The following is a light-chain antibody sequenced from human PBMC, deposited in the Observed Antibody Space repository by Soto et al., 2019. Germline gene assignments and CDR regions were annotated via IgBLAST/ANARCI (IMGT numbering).Light chain of an antibody. Sequence: DIVMTQSPDSQAVSLGERATITCKSSQSVLYSSNNKNYLAWYQQKPGQPPKLLIYWASTRESGVPDRFSGSGSGTDFTLTISSLQAEDVAVYYCQQYYSPITFGQGTRLEIK. CDR1: QSVLYSSNNKNY. V-gene: IGKV4-1*01. J-gene: IGKJ5*01. CDR2: WAS. CDR3: QQYYSPIT.